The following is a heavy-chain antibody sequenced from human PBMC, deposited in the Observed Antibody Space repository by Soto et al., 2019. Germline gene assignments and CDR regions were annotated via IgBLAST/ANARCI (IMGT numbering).Heavy chain of an antibody. Sequence: GGSLRLSCAASGFTFSSYSMNWVRQAPGKGLEWVSSISSSSSYIYYADSVKGRFTISRDNAKNSLYLQMNSLGAEDTAVYYCASDYYGSGSYFYWGQGTLVTVSS. CDR2: ISSSSSYI. CDR1: GFTFSSYS. CDR3: ASDYYGSGSYFY. V-gene: IGHV3-21*04. J-gene: IGHJ4*02. D-gene: IGHD3-10*01.